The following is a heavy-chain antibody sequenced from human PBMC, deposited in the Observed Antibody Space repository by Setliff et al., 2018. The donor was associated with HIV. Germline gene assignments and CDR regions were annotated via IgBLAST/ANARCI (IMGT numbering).Heavy chain of an antibody. V-gene: IGHV4-39*01. CDR1: GGSTDSGSYY. CDR2: MYYTGST. CDR3: ARDGGSSGWYFVLGYSDY. J-gene: IGHJ4*02. D-gene: IGHD6-19*01. Sequence: SETLSLTCTVSGGSTDSGSYYWAWIRQPPGKGLEWIGSMYYTGSTYYNPCLKSRVTISIDTSKNQFSLKLNSVTAADTAMYYCARDGGSSGWYFVLGYSDYWGPGTLVTVSS.